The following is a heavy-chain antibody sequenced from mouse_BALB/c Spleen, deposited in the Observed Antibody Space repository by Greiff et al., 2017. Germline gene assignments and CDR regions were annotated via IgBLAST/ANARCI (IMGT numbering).Heavy chain of an antibody. D-gene: IGHD2-3*01. CDR1: GFTFSSYA. Sequence: EVLLVESGGGLVKPGGSLKLSCAASGFTFSSYAMSWVRQTPEKRLEWVASISSGGSSYYPDSVKGRFTISRDNARNILYLQMSSLRSEDTAMYYCARADGYFDWYFGVWGAGTTVTVSS. J-gene: IGHJ1*01. CDR2: ISSGGSS. V-gene: IGHV5-6-5*01. CDR3: ARADGYFDWYFGV.